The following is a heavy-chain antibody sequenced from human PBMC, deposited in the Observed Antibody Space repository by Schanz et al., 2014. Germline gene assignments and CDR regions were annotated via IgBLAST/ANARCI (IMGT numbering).Heavy chain of an antibody. D-gene: IGHD1-1*01. CDR1: GGSIRSGTYY. Sequence: QVQLQESGPGLVKPSQTLSLTCTVSGGSIRSGTYYWSWIRQPAGKALEWVGRVFPNGITNYNPSLKSRVPISLDTPKTQFPRTRPSLTAADTAVYYCARDTTWRLDLWGRGTLXTVSS. CDR3: ARDTTWRLDL. CDR2: VFPNGIT. V-gene: IGHV4-61*02. J-gene: IGHJ2*01.